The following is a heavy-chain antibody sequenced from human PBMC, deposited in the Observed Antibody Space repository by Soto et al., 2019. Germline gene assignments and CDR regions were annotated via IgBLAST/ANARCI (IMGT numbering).Heavy chain of an antibody. CDR1: GFTFSSYG. J-gene: IGHJ6*02. CDR3: ARDFQYYDFWSGPGGMDV. Sequence: PGGSLRLSCAASGFTFSSYGMHWVRQAPGKGLEWVAVIWYDGSNKYYADSVKGRFTISRDNSKNTLYLQMNSLRAEDTAVYYCARDFQYYDFWSGPGGMDVWGQGTTVTVS. D-gene: IGHD3-3*01. V-gene: IGHV3-33*01. CDR2: IWYDGSNK.